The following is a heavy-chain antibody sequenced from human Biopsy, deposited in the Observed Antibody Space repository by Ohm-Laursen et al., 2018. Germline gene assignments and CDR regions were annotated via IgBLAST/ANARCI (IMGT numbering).Heavy chain of an antibody. CDR2: IRSKAKSYAT. D-gene: IGHD3-10*01. V-gene: IGHV3-73*01. CDR1: GFTFSASA. Sequence: SLRLSCAASGFTFSASAVHWVRQASGKGLEWVGRIRSKAKSYATAYAASVTGRFTISRDDSKSTTYLQMNSLKTGDTAVYYCTLEGAGFDNWGQGTLVTVSS. J-gene: IGHJ4*02. CDR3: TLEGAGFDN.